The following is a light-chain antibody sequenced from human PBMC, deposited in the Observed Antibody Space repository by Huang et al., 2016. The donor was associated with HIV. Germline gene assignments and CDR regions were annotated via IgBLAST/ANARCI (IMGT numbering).Light chain of an antibody. CDR2: TSS. J-gene: IGKJ4*01. V-gene: IGKV3-11*01. Sequence: EIVLTQSPATLSLSPGERATLSCRASQSVSSYLAWYQQKPGQAPRLLSYTSSNRATGIPARFSGSGSGTDFTLTISSLEPEDFAIYYCQQSSSWPPLTFGGGTKVEIK. CDR3: QQSSSWPPLT. CDR1: QSVSSY.